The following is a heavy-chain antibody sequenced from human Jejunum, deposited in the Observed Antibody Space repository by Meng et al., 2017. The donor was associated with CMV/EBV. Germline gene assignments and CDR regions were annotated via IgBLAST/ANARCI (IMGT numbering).Heavy chain of an antibody. V-gene: IGHV1-8*01. CDR3: ASHQQFCSGGSCYSLGYYYGMDV. D-gene: IGHD2-15*01. Sequence: NWVRQAPGQGLEWMGWMTPHNGNTGYAQKFQGRFTMTWNTSISTAYMELSSLRSEDTAIYYCASHQQFCSGGSCYSLGYYYGMDVWGQGTTVTVSS. CDR2: MTPHNGNT. J-gene: IGHJ6*02.